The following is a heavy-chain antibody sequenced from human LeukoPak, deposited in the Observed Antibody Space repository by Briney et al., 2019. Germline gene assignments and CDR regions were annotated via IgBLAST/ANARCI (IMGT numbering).Heavy chain of an antibody. J-gene: IGHJ4*02. V-gene: IGHV4-39*07. CDR1: SGSISSNSYY. CDR3: ARVTRSYDYVWGSYRLHFDY. Sequence: SETLSLTCTVSSGSISSNSYYWGWIRQPPGKGLEWIGSIYYSGSTYYNPSLKSRVTISVDTSKNQFSLKLSSVTAADTAVYYCARVTRSYDYVWGSYRLHFDYWGQGTLVTVSS. D-gene: IGHD3-16*02. CDR2: IYYSGST.